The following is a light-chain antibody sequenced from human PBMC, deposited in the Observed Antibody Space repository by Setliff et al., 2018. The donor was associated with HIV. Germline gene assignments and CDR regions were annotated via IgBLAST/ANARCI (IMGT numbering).Light chain of an antibody. J-gene: IGLJ1*01. V-gene: IGLV2-8*01. Sequence: QSVLAQPPSASGSPGQSVTISCTGTSTDIGAYNYVSRYQQHPGKAPKLIISEVTKRPSGVPDRFSGSKSGNTASLTVSGLQAEDEADYYCSSYGGNNNYVFGTGTKVTVL. CDR1: STDIGAYNY. CDR3: SSYGGNNNYV. CDR2: EVT.